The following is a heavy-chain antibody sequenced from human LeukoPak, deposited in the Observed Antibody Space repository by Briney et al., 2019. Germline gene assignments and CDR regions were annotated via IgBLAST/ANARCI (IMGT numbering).Heavy chain of an antibody. V-gene: IGHV3-30*02. CDR2: IRFDGSNK. Sequence: GGSLRLSCAASGFTFSNYGVHWVRQAPGKGLEWVSFIRFDGSNKYYADSVKGRFTISRDSPKNTLYLQMNSLRAEDTAIYYCAKHLLGGYDYWGQGTLVTVSS. D-gene: IGHD1-26*01. J-gene: IGHJ4*02. CDR3: AKHLLGGYDY. CDR1: GFTFSNYG.